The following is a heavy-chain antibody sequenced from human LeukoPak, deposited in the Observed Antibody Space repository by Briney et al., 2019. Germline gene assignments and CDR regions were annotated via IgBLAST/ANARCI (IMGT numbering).Heavy chain of an antibody. CDR3: ASSPYYYGSGSPPSGMDV. J-gene: IGHJ6*04. CDR1: GFTFSSYS. V-gene: IGHV3-21*01. Sequence: GGSLRLSSAASGFTFSSYSMNWVRQAPGKGLEWVSSISSSRSYIYYADSVKGRFTISRDNAKNSLSLQMNSLRAEDTAVYYCASSPYYYGSGSPPSGMDVWGKGTTVTVSS. D-gene: IGHD3-10*01. CDR2: ISSSRSYI.